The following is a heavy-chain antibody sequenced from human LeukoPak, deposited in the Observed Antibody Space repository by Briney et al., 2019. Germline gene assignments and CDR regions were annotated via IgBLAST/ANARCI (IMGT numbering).Heavy chain of an antibody. Sequence: GTSLRLSCAASGFTFSSYCMHWVRQAPGKGLEWVALIWYDGTNKYYADSVKGRFTISRDNSQNTLYLQMTRMRAEDTVVYYCAKDYGLYYDSSGFDYWGQGTLVTVSS. V-gene: IGHV3-33*06. CDR3: AKDYGLYYDSSGFDY. D-gene: IGHD3-22*01. CDR1: GFTFSSYC. J-gene: IGHJ4*02. CDR2: IWYDGTNK.